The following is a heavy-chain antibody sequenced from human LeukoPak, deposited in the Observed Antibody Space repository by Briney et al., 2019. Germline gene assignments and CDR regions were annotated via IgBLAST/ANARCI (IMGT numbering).Heavy chain of an antibody. Sequence: GGSLRLSCAASGLTFSNYWMDWVRQAPGKGLEWVANIKQGGSEKNYVDSVKGRFIISRDNAKNSLYLQTNTLRADDTAVYYCARDGFGTGSNWGQGTLVTVSS. D-gene: IGHD3-16*01. V-gene: IGHV3-7*03. CDR3: ARDGFGTGSN. CDR2: IKQGGSEK. CDR1: GLTFSNYW. J-gene: IGHJ4*02.